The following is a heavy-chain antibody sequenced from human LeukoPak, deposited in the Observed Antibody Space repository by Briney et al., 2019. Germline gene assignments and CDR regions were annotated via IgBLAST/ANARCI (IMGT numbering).Heavy chain of an antibody. J-gene: IGHJ6*02. Sequence: GESLKISCKGSGYSFTSYWIGWVRQMPGKGLEWMGIIYPGDSDTRYSPSFQGQVTISADKSISTTYPQWSSLKASDTAMYYCATGRGITMVRGVVYYYYGMDVWGQGTTVTVSS. CDR3: ATGRGITMVRGVVYYYYGMDV. V-gene: IGHV5-51*01. CDR1: GYSFTSYW. D-gene: IGHD3-10*01. CDR2: IYPGDSDT.